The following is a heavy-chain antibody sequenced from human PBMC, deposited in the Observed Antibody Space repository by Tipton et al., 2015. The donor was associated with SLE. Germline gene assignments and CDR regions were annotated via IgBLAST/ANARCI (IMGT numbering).Heavy chain of an antibody. CDR2: ISHSGGA. V-gene: IGHV4-34*01. J-gene: IGHJ5*02. CDR1: GGSFSGYA. CDR3: ARLSSMVRRAQGWFDP. Sequence: TLSLTCAISGGSFSGYAWSWIRQSPGKRLEWIGEISHSGGANYNPSLKSRVTISVDTSKNQFSLKLSSVTAADTAVYYCARLSSMVRRAQGWFDPWGQGTLVTVSS. D-gene: IGHD3-10*01.